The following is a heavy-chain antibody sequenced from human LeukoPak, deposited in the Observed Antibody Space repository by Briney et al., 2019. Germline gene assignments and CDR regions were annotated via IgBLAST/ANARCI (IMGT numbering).Heavy chain of an antibody. D-gene: IGHD2-15*01. J-gene: IGHJ4*02. CDR2: INHSGST. CDR1: GGSFSGYY. Sequence: SETLSLTCAVYGGSFSGYYWSWIRQPPGKGLEWIGEINHSGSTNYNPSLKSRVTISVDTSKNQFSLKLSSVTAADTAVYYCARGPRYSDCSGGSCYEGGDFDYWGQGTLVTVSS. CDR3: ARGPRYSDCSGGSCYEGGDFDY. V-gene: IGHV4-34*01.